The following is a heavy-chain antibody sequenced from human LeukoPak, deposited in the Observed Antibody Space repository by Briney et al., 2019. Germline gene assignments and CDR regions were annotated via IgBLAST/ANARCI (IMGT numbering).Heavy chain of an antibody. CDR1: GFTFDDYA. J-gene: IGHJ4*02. V-gene: IGHV3-9*01. Sequence: GGSLRLSCAASGFTFDDYAMHWVRQAPGKGLEWVSGISWNSGSIGYADSVKGRFTISRDNAKNSLYLQMNSLRAEDTALYYCAKDIAPSIYYGSGIAPYFDYWGQGTLVTVSS. CDR3: AKDIAPSIYYGSGIAPYFDY. D-gene: IGHD3-10*01. CDR2: ISWNSGSI.